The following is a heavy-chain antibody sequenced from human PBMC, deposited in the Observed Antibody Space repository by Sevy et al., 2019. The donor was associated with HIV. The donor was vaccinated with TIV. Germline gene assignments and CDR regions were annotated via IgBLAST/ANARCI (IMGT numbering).Heavy chain of an antibody. CDR1: GDSISSSNFY. CDR2: IYYSGST. Sequence: SEILSLTYTVSGDSISSSNFYWGWIRQPPGKGLEWIGSIYYSGSTYYNPSLKSRVTISVDTSKDQFSLKLRSVTAADTAVYYCARLFDDSSGPPSDYWGQGTLVTVSS. CDR3: ARLFDDSSGPPSDY. V-gene: IGHV4-39*01. J-gene: IGHJ4*02. D-gene: IGHD3-22*01.